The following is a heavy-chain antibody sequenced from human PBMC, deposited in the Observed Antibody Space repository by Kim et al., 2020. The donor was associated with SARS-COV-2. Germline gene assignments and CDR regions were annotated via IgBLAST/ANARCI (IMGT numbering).Heavy chain of an antibody. CDR3: GRLIPSTGWALDS. D-gene: IGHD6-19*01. Sequence: YYPDSVKGRFTISRDNSKTALYLQMNGLGAEDTAVYYCGRLIPSTGWALDSWGQGTLVTVSS. V-gene: IGHV3-23*01. J-gene: IGHJ4*02.